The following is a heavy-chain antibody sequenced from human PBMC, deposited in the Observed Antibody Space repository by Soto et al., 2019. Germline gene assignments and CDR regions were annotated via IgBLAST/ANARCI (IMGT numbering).Heavy chain of an antibody. J-gene: IGHJ5*02. V-gene: IGHV4-38-2*02. CDR2: VHYSGNA. D-gene: IGHD2-15*01. CDR3: PRQDRVVAEGRWFDP. Sequence: EPLSLTCTVSGYSISSGYHWAWIRQPPGKGLEWLGSVHYSGNAYYNPSLKSRLTISVDKSKNQFSLNLSSVTAADTAVYYCPRQDRVVAEGRWFDPWGQGTLVTVSS. CDR1: GYSISSGYH.